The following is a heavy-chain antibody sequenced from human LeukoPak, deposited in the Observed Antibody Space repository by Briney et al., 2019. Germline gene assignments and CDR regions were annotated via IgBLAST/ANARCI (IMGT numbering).Heavy chain of an antibody. CDR2: IYYSGST. CDR3: ARDREGGFDY. V-gene: IGHV4-31*03. J-gene: IGHJ4*02. CDR1: GGPISSGGYS. Sequence: SETLSLTCTVSGGPISSGGYSWSWIRQPPGKGLEWIGYIYYSGSTYYNPSPKSRVTISVDTSKNHFSLKRSSVTAADTAVYYCARDREGGFDYWGQGTLVTVSS.